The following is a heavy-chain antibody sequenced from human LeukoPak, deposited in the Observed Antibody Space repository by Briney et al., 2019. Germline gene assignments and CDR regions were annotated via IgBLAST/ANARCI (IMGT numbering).Heavy chain of an antibody. CDR2: INYSGST. CDR3: ARKNWGSDHYFDY. J-gene: IGHJ4*02. CDR1: GGSISTYY. D-gene: IGHD7-27*01. V-gene: IGHV4-59*01. Sequence: KPSETLSLTCTGSGGSISTYYWSWIRQPPGKGLEWIGYINYSGSTNYNPSFKSRVTISVDTSKNQFSLKLTSMTAADTALYYCARKNWGSDHYFDYWGQGTLVTVSS.